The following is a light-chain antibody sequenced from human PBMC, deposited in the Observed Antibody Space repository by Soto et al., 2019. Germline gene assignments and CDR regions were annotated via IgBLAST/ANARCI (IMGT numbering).Light chain of an antibody. CDR2: DVT. Sequence: QSALTQPRSVSGSPGQSLTISCTGASSDVGCYNYVSWYQQYPGKAPKLMIYDVTKRPSGVPDRFSGSKSGNTASLTISWLQAADEADYYCCSYAGNYILVFGGGTKVTVL. V-gene: IGLV2-11*01. CDR3: CSYAGNYILV. CDR1: SSDVGCYNY. J-gene: IGLJ2*01.